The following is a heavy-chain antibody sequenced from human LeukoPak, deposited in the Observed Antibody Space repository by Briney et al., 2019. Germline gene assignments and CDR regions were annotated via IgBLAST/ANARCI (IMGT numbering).Heavy chain of an antibody. D-gene: IGHD3-22*01. V-gene: IGHV1-3*01. CDR3: ARSLYYFDSSGYYYPFNF. CDR2: VHGSNGNT. Sequence: ASVKVSHKASGYSFSAYAMHWVRQAPGQRLEWMGWVHGSNGNTKYSQKFQDRVTITRDTSASIAYMELSSLRSEDTAMYYCARSLYYFDSSGYYYPFNFWGQGTLVTVSS. CDR1: GYSFSAYA. J-gene: IGHJ4*02.